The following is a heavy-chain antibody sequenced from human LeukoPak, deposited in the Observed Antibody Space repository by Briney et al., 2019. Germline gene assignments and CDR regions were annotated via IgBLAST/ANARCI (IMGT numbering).Heavy chain of an antibody. J-gene: IGHJ5*02. V-gene: IGHV1-24*01. Sequence: ASVKVSCKVSGYTLTELSLHWMRQPPGKGLEWMGGFDPEDGETIYAQKFQGRVTMTEDTSTDTAYMELSSLRSEDTAVYYCATDHTGFDPWGQGTLVTVSS. CDR3: ATDHTGFDP. D-gene: IGHD5-18*01. CDR2: FDPEDGET. CDR1: GYTLTELS.